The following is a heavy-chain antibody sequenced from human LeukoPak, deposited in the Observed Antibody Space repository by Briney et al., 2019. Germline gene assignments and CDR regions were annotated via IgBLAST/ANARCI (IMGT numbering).Heavy chain of an antibody. Sequence: PPGSVKVSCKASGGTFSSYAISWVRQAPGQGLEWMGGIIPIFGTANYAQKFQGRVTITADESTSTAYMELSSLRSEDTAVYYCARAEDDILTGYSTLDYWGQGTLVTVSS. D-gene: IGHD3-9*01. CDR1: GGTFSSYA. V-gene: IGHV1-69*13. CDR3: ARAEDDILTGYSTLDY. CDR2: IIPIFGTA. J-gene: IGHJ4*02.